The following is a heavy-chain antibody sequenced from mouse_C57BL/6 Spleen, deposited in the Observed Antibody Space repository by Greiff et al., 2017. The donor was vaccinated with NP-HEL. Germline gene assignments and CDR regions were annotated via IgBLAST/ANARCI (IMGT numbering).Heavy chain of an antibody. V-gene: IGHV1-59*01. J-gene: IGHJ4*01. CDR3: ASRVLYAMDY. Sequence: QVQLKQPGAELVRPGTSVKLSCKASGYTFTSYWMHWVKQRPGQGLEWIGVIDPSDSYTNYNQKFKGKATLTVDTSSSTAYMQLSSLTSEDSAVYYCASRVLYAMDYWGQGTSVTVSS. CDR2: IDPSDSYT. D-gene: IGHD3-3*01. CDR1: GYTFTSYW.